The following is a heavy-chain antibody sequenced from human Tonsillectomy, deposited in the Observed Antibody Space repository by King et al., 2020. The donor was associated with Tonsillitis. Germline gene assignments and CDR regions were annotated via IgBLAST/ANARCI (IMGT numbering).Heavy chain of an antibody. J-gene: IGHJ6*02. CDR2: IIPIFGTA. V-gene: IGHV1-69*12. CDR3: ARDQFRYYYGSGSYSYGMDV. CDR1: GGTFSSYA. D-gene: IGHD3-10*01. Sequence: QLVQSGAEVKKPGSSVKVSCKASGGTFSSYAISWVRQAPGQGLEWMGGIIPIFGTANYAQKFQGRGTITADESTSTAYMELSSLRSEDTAVYYCARDQFRYYYGSGSYSYGMDVWGQGTTVTVSS.